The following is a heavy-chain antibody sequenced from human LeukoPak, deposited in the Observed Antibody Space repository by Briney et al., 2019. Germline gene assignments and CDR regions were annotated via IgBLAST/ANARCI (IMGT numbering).Heavy chain of an antibody. D-gene: IGHD6-19*01. J-gene: IGHJ6*02. CDR1: GGSISSSSYY. CDR3: ARERVIAVAGRVEYYYGMDV. V-gene: IGHV4-39*07. CDR2: IYYSGST. Sequence: PSETLSLTCTVSGGSISSSSYYWGWIRQPPGKGLEWIGSIYYSGSTYYNPSLKSRVTISVDTSKNQFSLKLSSVTAADTAVYYCARERVIAVAGRVEYYYGMDVWGQGTTVTVSS.